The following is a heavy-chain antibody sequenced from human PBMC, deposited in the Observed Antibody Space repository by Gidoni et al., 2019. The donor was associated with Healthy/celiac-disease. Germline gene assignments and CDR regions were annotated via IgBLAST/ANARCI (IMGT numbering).Heavy chain of an antibody. J-gene: IGHJ3*02. V-gene: IGHV1-2*02. D-gene: IGHD3-16*02. CDR2: INPNSGGT. CDR1: GYTFTGYY. CDR3: ATDMITFGGVIVYDAFDI. Sequence: QVQLVQSGAEVQKPGASVKVSCKASGYTFTGYYLHWVRQAPGQGLEWMGWINPNSGGTNYAQKFQGRVTMTRDTSISTAYMELSRLRSDDTAVYYCATDMITFGGVIVYDAFDIWGQGTMVTVSS.